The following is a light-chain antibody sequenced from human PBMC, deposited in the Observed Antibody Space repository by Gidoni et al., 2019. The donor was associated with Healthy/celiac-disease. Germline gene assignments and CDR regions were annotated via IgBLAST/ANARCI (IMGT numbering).Light chain of an antibody. CDR3: QQYYSYPYT. J-gene: IGKJ2*01. CDR1: QGISSY. V-gene: IGKV1-8*01. CDR2: AAS. Sequence: AIRMTQSPSSLSASTGDRVTITCRARQGISSYLAWYQQKPGKAPKRLIYAASTLQSGVPSRFSGSGSGTDFTLTISCLQSEDFATYYCQQYYSYPYTFXQXTKLEIK.